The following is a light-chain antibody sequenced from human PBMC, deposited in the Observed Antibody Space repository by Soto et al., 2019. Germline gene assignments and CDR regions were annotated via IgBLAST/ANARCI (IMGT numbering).Light chain of an antibody. CDR1: SSDVGGYDF. Sequence: QSALAQPRSVSGSPGQPVTISRAVTSSDVGGYDFVSWYQQHPGKAPKLMISDVSKRPSGVPDRFSGSKSGNTASLTISGLQAEDEADYYCCSYAGDLALFGGGTKVTVL. V-gene: IGLV2-11*01. CDR2: DVS. J-gene: IGLJ2*01. CDR3: CSYAGDLAL.